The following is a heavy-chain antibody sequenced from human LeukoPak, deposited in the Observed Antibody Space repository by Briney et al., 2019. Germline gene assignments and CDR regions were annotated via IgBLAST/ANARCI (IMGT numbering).Heavy chain of an antibody. CDR2: IYHSGST. D-gene: IGHD3-22*01. CDR1: GASISSGGYY. Sequence: SETLSLTGTVSGASISSGGYYWSWIRQPRGKGLEWNGYIYHSGSTYYHPSLKSRVTRSVDRSKNQFSLKLSSVTAADTAVYYCAKMGDYYDSSGYYWDDAFDIWGQGTMVTVSS. V-gene: IGHV4-30-2*01. CDR3: AKMGDYYDSSGYYWDDAFDI. J-gene: IGHJ3*02.